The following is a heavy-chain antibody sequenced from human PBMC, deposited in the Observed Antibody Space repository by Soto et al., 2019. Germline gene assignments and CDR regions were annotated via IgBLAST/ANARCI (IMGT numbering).Heavy chain of an antibody. CDR1: EFTLSRHT. J-gene: IGHJ3*02. Sequence: GGSLRLSCAASEFTLSRHTMNWVRQAPGKGLEWVSFIGSRTSDIYYADSVKGRFTISRDNAKNSLYLDLTRLRAEDTAVYFCVRDYYDTSGYPNTFDMWGQGTMVTVSS. CDR3: VRDYYDTSGYPNTFDM. V-gene: IGHV3-21*01. D-gene: IGHD3-22*01. CDR2: IGSRTSDI.